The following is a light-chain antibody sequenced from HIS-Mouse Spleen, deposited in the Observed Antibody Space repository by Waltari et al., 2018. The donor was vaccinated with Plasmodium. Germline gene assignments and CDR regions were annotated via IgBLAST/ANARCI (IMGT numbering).Light chain of an antibody. CDR3: SSYAGSNNLV. CDR1: SSDVGGYNY. V-gene: IGLV2-8*01. Sequence: QSALTQPPPASGSPGQSVTISCTGTSSDVGGYNYVSWYQQHPVKAPQPMLYVVSNRPSGVPDSFSGSKSGNTDVLTGAGLQAGDEADYYCSSYAGSNNLVFGGGTKLTVL. CDR2: VVS. J-gene: IGLJ2*01.